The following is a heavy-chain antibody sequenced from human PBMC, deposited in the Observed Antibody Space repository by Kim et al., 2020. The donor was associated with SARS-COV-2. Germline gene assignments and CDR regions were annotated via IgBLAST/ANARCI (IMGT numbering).Heavy chain of an antibody. CDR3: ARGNFWSGHEDY. D-gene: IGHD3-3*01. CDR1: GGSLSGYY. V-gene: IGHV4-34*01. CDR2: INHSGST. Sequence: SETLSLTCAVYGGSLSGYYWSWIRQPPGKGLEWIGEINHSGSTNYNPSLKSRVTISVDTSKNQFSLKVTSVTAADTAVYYCARGNFWSGHEDYWGQGTL. J-gene: IGHJ4*02.